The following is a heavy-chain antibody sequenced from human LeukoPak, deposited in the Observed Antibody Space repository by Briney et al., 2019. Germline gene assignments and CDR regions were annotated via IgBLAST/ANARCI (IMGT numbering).Heavy chain of an antibody. D-gene: IGHD1-26*01. CDR1: GFTFSNYW. Sequence: PGRSLRLSCAASGFTFSNYWMSWVRQAPGKGLEWVANIKQDGSEKYYVDSVKGRFTISRDNAKNSLYLQMNSLRAEDTAVYYCARDGSYPFAWGQGTLVTVSS. J-gene: IGHJ5*02. CDR3: ARDGSYPFA. V-gene: IGHV3-7*04. CDR2: IKQDGSEK.